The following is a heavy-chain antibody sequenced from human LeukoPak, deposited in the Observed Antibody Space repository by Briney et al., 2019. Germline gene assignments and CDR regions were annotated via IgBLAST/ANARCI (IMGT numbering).Heavy chain of an antibody. V-gene: IGHV1-2*02. CDR1: GCTFTGYY. Sequence: ASVKVSCKASGCTFTGYYMHWVRQAPGQGLEWMGWINPNSGGTNYAQKFQGRVTMTRDTSISTAYMELSRLRSDDTAVYYCARFTGYCSSTSCYDNWFDPWGQGTLVTVSS. CDR3: ARFTGYCSSTSCYDNWFDP. D-gene: IGHD2-2*01. J-gene: IGHJ5*02. CDR2: INPNSGGT.